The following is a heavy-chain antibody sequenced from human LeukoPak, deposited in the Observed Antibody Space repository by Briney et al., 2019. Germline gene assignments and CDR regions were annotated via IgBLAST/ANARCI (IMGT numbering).Heavy chain of an antibody. J-gene: IGHJ6*02. Sequence: SETLSLTCTVSDGSISSSNYYWAWIRQPPGKGLEWIGSIYYGGTTYYNPSLKSRVTISVDTSKNQFSLKLSSVTAADTAVYYCARGFWSGYFTRGGMDVWGQGTTVTVSS. CDR3: ARGFWSGYFTRGGMDV. CDR1: DGSISSSNYY. CDR2: IYYGGTT. V-gene: IGHV4-39*07. D-gene: IGHD3-3*01.